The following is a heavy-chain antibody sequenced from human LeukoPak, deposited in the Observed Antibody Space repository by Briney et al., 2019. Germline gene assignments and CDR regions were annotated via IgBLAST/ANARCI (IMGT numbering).Heavy chain of an antibody. D-gene: IGHD2-2*01. J-gene: IGHJ5*02. V-gene: IGHV4-39*01. CDR1: GGSISSGDYY. CDR2: IYSSGTT. Sequence: PSQTLSLTCTVSGGSISSGDYYWSWIRQPPGKGLEWIGTIYSSGTTYYNPSLESRVTISIDTSNNQFSVHLSSVTAADTAVYYCERRRDPGPSTSYLFDPWGQGILVTVSS. CDR3: ERRRDPGPSTSYLFDP.